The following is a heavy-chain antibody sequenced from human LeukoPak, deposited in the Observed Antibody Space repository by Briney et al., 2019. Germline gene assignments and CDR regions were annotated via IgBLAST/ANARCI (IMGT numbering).Heavy chain of an antibody. V-gene: IGHV3-23*01. CDR2: IGGGGGNT. Sequence: GGTLCLTCAASGVTISNYAWNWVRQGPGKGWEWGSSIGGGGGNTYYTDPVKGRLTISRDSPKNTIYLQMNSLRVEDTAVYYCAKGVCHTSISCFMVMDVWGKGTTVTVSS. CDR1: GVTISNYA. D-gene: IGHD2-2*01. J-gene: IGHJ6*03. CDR3: AKGVCHTSISCFMVMDV.